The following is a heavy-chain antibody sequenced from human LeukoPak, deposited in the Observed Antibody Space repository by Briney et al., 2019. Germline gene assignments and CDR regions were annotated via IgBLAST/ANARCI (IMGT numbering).Heavy chain of an antibody. CDR3: ARGPRIAAGDTVDY. Sequence: SETLSLTCTVSGGSISTYYWSWIRQPPGTGLEWLGYIYHSGSTKYNPSLKSRVTMSVDTSKNQFSLKLSSVTAADTAVYYCARGPRIAAGDTVDYWGQGTLVTVSS. D-gene: IGHD6-13*01. J-gene: IGHJ4*02. V-gene: IGHV4-59*12. CDR2: IYHSGST. CDR1: GGSISTYY.